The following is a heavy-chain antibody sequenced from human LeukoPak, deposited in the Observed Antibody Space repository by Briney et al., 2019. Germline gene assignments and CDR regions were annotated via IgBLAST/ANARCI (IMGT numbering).Heavy chain of an antibody. D-gene: IGHD5-12*01. V-gene: IGHV1-69*13. CDR1: GGSYSIQA. CDR3: ATSHSGCATSDSGYHRERYNWFDL. CDR2: ITPIFGTP. Sequence: ASVKVSCKASGGSYSIQAINWVRQSPGQGLVWMGGITPIFGTPNYAQRFQGRVTITADESTSTAYMELSSLRAEDTAVYYCATSHSGCATSDSGYHRERYNWFDLWGQGTLVTVSS. J-gene: IGHJ5*02.